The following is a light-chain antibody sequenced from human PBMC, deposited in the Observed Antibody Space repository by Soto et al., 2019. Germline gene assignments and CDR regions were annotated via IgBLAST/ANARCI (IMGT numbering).Light chain of an antibody. Sequence: SYELTQPTSVTVAPGKTARITCGGNNIGSKSVHWYQQKSGQAPVLVIYYEIDRPSGIPERFSGSNYGNTATLTISSVEAGDEADYYCHVWDSDRDHPVFGGGTKLTVL. CDR1: NIGSKS. CDR2: YEI. V-gene: IGLV3-21*04. J-gene: IGLJ2*01. CDR3: HVWDSDRDHPV.